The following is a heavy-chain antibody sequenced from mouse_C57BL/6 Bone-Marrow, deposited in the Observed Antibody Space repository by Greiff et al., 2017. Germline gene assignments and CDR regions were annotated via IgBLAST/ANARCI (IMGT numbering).Heavy chain of an antibody. J-gene: IGHJ2*01. V-gene: IGHV1-81*01. Sequence: QVQLKESGAELARPGASVKLSCKASGYTFTSYGISWVKQRTGQGLEWIGEIYPRSGNTYYNEKFKGKATLTADKSSSTAYMELRSLTSEDSAVYFCAVTKGFDYWGQGTTLTVSS. CDR2: IYPRSGNT. CDR1: GYTFTSYG. D-gene: IGHD2-12*01. CDR3: AVTKGFDY.